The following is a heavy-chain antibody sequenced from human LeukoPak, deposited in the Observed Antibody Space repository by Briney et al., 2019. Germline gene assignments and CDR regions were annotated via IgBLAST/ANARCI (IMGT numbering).Heavy chain of an antibody. CDR3: ARTDYGDYDAFDI. J-gene: IGHJ3*02. CDR1: GGSFSDYY. Sequence: PSETLSLTCAVYGGSFSDYYWRWIRQPPGKGLEWIGEINHSGSTNYNPSLKSRVTISVDTSKNQFSLKLSSVTAADTAVYYCARTDYGDYDAFDIWGQGTMVTVSS. V-gene: IGHV4-34*01. D-gene: IGHD4-17*01. CDR2: INHSGST.